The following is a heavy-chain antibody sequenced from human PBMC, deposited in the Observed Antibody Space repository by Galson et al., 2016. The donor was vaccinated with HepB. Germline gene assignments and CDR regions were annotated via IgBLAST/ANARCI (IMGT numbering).Heavy chain of an antibody. CDR2: IYHSGTA. J-gene: IGHJ4*02. CDR1: GGSISSGNW. Sequence: ETLSLTCAVSGGSISSGNWWSWVRQPPGKGLEWIGEIYHSGTANYNPSLESRGTMSLDKPKNQISLKVTSVTAADTAVYYCARHVGVPGTRGFDYWGQGTLVTVSS. V-gene: IGHV4-4*02. CDR3: ARHVGVPGTRGFDY. D-gene: IGHD2-2*01.